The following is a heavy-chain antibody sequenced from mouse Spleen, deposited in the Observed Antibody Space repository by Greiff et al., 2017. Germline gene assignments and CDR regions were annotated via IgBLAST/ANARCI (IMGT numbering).Heavy chain of an antibody. J-gene: IGHJ2*01. Sequence: EVKLEESGGGLVKPGGSLKLSCAASGFTFSSYAMSWVRQTPEKRLEWVATISSGGSYTYYPDSVKGRFTISRDNAKNTLYLQMSSLRSEDTAMYYCARERVTVFDYWGQGTTLTVSS. V-gene: IGHV5-9-1*01. D-gene: IGHD1-1*01. CDR3: ARERVTVFDY. CDR1: GFTFSSYA. CDR2: ISSGGSYT.